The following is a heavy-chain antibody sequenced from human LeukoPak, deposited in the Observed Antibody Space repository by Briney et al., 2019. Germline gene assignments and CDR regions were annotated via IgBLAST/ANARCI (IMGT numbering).Heavy chain of an antibody. D-gene: IGHD5/OR15-5a*01. CDR2: INSDGSST. CDR3: ARAVYGGDFDY. V-gene: IGHV3-74*01. J-gene: IGHJ4*02. Sequence: GGSLRLSCAASGFTFSSYWMHWVRQAPGKGLVWVSRINSDGSSTSYADSVKGRFTISRDNAKNTLYLQMNSLRAEDTAVYYCARAVYGGDFDYWGQGTLATVSS. CDR1: GFTFSSYW.